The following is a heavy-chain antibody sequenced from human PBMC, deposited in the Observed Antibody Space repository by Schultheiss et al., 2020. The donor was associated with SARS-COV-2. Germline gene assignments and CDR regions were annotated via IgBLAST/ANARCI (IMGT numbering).Heavy chain of an antibody. J-gene: IGHJ4*02. CDR2: INHSGST. D-gene: IGHD6-13*01. V-gene: IGHV4-34*01. CDR3: ARRSSSKPHDY. CDR1: GGSFSGYY. Sequence: SETLSLTCAVYGGSFSGYYWSWIRQPPGKGLEWIGEINHSGSTTYNPFLKSRVTISVDTSKNQFSLNLISVTAADTAVYYCARRSSSKPHDYWGQGTLATGSS.